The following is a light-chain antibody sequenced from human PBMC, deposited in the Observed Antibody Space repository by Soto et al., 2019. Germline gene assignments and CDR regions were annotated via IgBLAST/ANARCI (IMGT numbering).Light chain of an antibody. CDR3: QQRSNWPPYT. CDR2: DAS. Sequence: EIVLTQSPATLSLSPGERATLSCRASQSVSSYLAWYQQKPGQAPRLLLYDASNRATGIPARFSGSGSGTDFPLPISSLEPEDFAVYYCQQRSNWPPYTFGQGTKLEIK. V-gene: IGKV3-11*01. J-gene: IGKJ2*01. CDR1: QSVSSY.